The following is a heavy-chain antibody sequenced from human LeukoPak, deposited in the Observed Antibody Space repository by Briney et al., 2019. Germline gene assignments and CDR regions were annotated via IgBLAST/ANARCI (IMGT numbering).Heavy chain of an antibody. Sequence: ASVKVSCKASGYTFTGYYMHWARQAPGQGLEWMGWINPNSGCTNYAQKFQGRVTMTRDTSISTAYMELSRLRSDDTAVYYCARADYGDYSTFDYWGQGTLVTVSS. J-gene: IGHJ4*02. V-gene: IGHV1-2*02. CDR2: INPNSGCT. CDR1: GYTFTGYY. CDR3: ARADYGDYSTFDY. D-gene: IGHD4-17*01.